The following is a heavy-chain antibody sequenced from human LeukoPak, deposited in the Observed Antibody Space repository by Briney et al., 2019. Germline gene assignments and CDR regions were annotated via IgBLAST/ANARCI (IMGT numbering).Heavy chain of an antibody. V-gene: IGHV4-34*01. D-gene: IGHD3-9*01. CDR1: GGSFSGYY. Sequence: SETLSLTCAVYGGSFSGYYWSWIRQPPGKGLEWIGEINHSGSTNYNPSLTSRGTISVDTSKNQFSLKLSSVTAADTAVYYCARGSYTILTRYLGGLDYWGQGTLVTVSS. CDR3: ARGSYTILTRYLGGLDY. CDR2: INHSGST. J-gene: IGHJ4*02.